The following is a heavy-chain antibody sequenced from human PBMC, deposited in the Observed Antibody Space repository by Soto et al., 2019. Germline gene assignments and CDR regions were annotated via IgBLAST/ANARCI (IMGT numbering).Heavy chain of an antibody. CDR2: ISSSGVTI. D-gene: IGHD6-19*01. CDR1: GFTFRSYE. V-gene: IGHV3-48*03. J-gene: IGHJ4*02. Sequence: PGGSLRLSCAASGFTFRSYEMNWVRQAPGKGLEWVSYISSSGVTIYDADSVKGRFTISRDNAKNSLYLQMSSLRAEDTAVYYCARGGATAVAGTLDQWGQGTLVTVSS. CDR3: ARGGATAVAGTLDQ.